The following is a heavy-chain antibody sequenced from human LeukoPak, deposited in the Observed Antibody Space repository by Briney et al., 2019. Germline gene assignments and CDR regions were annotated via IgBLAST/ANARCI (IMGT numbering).Heavy chain of an antibody. CDR3: ARDDRLWGGNPNMDV. CDR1: GGTFSSYA. CDR2: IIPIFGPA. J-gene: IGHJ6*03. Sequence: SVTVSCKASGGTFSSYAISWVRQAPGQGLEWMGRIIPIFGPANYPQNFQGRVTISTDKSTTTVYMELSSLRFDDTAVYYCARDDRLWGGNPNMDVWGKGTTVTVS. V-gene: IGHV1-69*05. D-gene: IGHD4-23*01.